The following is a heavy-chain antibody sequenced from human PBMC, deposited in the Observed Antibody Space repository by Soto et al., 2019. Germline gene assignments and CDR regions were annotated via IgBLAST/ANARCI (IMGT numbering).Heavy chain of an antibody. J-gene: IGHJ6*02. CDR2: ISSSSYI. CDR1: GFTFSTYS. Sequence: EVQLVESGGGLAKPGGSLRLSCAASGFTFSTYSMNWVRQAPGKGLEWVSSISSSSYIYYADSVKGRFTISRDNVQNSLYLQMNSLRAEDTAVYYCARDSRAAIYYYYYYGMDVWGQGTTVTVSS. CDR3: ARDSRAAIYYYYYYGMDV. V-gene: IGHV3-21*06. D-gene: IGHD2-2*02.